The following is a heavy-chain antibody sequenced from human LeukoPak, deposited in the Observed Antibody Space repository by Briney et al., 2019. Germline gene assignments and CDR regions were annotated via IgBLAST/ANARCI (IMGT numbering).Heavy chain of an antibody. CDR3: ARKTSGTPFDP. J-gene: IGHJ5*02. CDR2: ISGSGGST. V-gene: IGHV3-23*01. CDR1: GFTFDDYA. Sequence: GGSLRLSCAASGFTFDDYAMHWVRQAPGRGLEWVSAISGSGGSTYYADSVKGRFTISRDNSKNTLYLQMNSLRAEDTAVYYCARKTSGTPFDPWGQGTLVTVSS.